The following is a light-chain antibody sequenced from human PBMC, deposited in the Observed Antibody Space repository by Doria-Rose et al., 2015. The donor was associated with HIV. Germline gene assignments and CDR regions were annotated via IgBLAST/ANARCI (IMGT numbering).Light chain of an antibody. CDR3: HQYNNWPT. V-gene: IGKV3-15*01. J-gene: IGKJ5*01. Sequence: TQSPETLSVSPGESATLSCRASQSVGTDLARYQHKPGQAPRLLIWGAFTRATGIPDRFSGSVSGTEFTLTISSLQSEDFAIYFCHQYNNWPTFGQGTRLDIK. CDR1: QSVGTD. CDR2: GAF.